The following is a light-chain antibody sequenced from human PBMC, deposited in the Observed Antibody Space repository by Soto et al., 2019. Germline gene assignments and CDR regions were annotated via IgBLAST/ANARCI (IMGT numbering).Light chain of an antibody. V-gene: IGLV1-40*01. CDR3: QSYDSSLSGSVV. J-gene: IGLJ2*01. Sequence: QSVLTQPPSVSGAPGQRVTISCTGRSSNIGAGYDVHWYQQLPGTVPKILIYGNSNRPSGVPDRFSGSKSGTSASLAITGLQAEDEADYYCQSYDSSLSGSVVFGGGTKVTVL. CDR1: SSNIGAGYD. CDR2: GNS.